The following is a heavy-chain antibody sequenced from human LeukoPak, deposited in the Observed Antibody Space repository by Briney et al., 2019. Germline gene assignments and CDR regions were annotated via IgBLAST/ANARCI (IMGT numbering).Heavy chain of an antibody. D-gene: IGHD3-10*01. CDR2: INAGNGNT. CDR1: GYTFTTYA. CDR3: ARDKVYGYLDY. V-gene: IGHV1-3*01. J-gene: IGHJ4*02. Sequence: ASVKVSCKASGYTFTTYAMHWVRQAPGLRLEWMGWINAGNGNTKYSQKLQGRVTMTTDTSTSTAYMELRSLRSDDTAVYYCARDKVYGYLDYWGQGTLVTVSS.